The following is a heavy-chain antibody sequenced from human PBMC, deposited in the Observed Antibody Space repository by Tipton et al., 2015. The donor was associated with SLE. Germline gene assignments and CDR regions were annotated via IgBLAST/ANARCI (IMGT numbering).Heavy chain of an antibody. D-gene: IGHD2-8*01. V-gene: IGHV4-59*08. CDR1: GGSISSNY. Sequence: TLSLTCSVSGGSISSNYWIWIRQPPGKGLEWIGYISDGGGTNHSPSLKSRVTISVDPAKNQFSLKLTPVTAADTAVYYCARGMLTWRGAIIGVDVWGQGTSVNVSS. CDR2: ISDGGGT. J-gene: IGHJ6*02. CDR3: ARGMLTWRGAIIGVDV.